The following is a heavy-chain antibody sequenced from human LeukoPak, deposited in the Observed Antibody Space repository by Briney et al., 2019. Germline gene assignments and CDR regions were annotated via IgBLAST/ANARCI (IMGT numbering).Heavy chain of an antibody. CDR2: ISGSGGST. CDR3: AKFRGRTGYYFDY. Sequence: GGSLRLSCATSGFTFSDYSMTWVRQAPGKGLEGVSAISGSGGSTYYADSVKGRFTISRDNSKNTLYLQMNSLRAEDTAVYYCAKFRGRTGYYFDYWGQGTLVTVSS. V-gene: IGHV3-23*01. D-gene: IGHD2-8*02. CDR1: GFTFSDYS. J-gene: IGHJ4*02.